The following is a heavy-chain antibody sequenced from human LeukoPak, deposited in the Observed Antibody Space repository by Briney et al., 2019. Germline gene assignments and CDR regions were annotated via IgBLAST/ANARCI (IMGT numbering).Heavy chain of an antibody. D-gene: IGHD1-26*01. CDR1: GFTFSSYA. CDR2: ISGSGGST. CDR3: AKDPRELPLFDY. Sequence: GGSLRLSCAASGFTFSSYAMSWVRQAPGEGLEWVSAISGSGGSTYYADSVKGRFTISRDNSKNTLYLQMNSLRAEDTAVYYCAKDPRELPLFDYWGQGTLVTVSS. J-gene: IGHJ4*02. V-gene: IGHV3-23*01.